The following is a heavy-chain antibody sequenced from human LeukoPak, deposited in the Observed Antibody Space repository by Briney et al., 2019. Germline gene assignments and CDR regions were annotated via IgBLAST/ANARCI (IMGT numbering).Heavy chain of an antibody. Sequence: PGGSLRLSCAASGFTFSSYAMHWVRQAPGKGLEWVAHMSYDGNNKYYGDSVKGRFTISRDNSKNTLYLQMNSLRAEDTAVYYCARDPTKRWLQNYFDDWGQGTLVTVSS. V-gene: IGHV3-30*04. CDR2: MSYDGNNK. CDR1: GFTFSSYA. J-gene: IGHJ4*02. CDR3: ARDPTKRWLQNYFDD. D-gene: IGHD5-24*01.